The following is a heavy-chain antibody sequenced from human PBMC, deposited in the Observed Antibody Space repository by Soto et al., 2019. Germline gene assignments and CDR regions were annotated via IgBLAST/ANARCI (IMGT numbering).Heavy chain of an antibody. CDR2: IYYSGST. CDR1: GGSISSGDYY. D-gene: IGHD6-13*01. J-gene: IGHJ6*02. V-gene: IGHV4-30-4*02. CDR3: ARGGSSWCADSYYGMDV. Sequence: SETLSLTCTVSGGSISSGDYYWSWIRQPPGKGLEWIGYIYYSGSTYYNPSLKSRVTMSVDTSKNQFSLKLSSVTAADTAVYYCARGGSSWCADSYYGMDVWGQGTTVTVSS.